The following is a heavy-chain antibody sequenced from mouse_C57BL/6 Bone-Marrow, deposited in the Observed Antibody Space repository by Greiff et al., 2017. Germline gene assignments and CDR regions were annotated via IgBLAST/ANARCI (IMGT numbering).Heavy chain of an antibody. CDR3: AKSYGSSYSFAY. V-gene: IGHV2-5*01. CDR2: LWRGGST. CDR1: GFSLTSYG. D-gene: IGHD1-1*01. J-gene: IGHJ3*01. Sequence: VQLQQSGPGLVQPSQSLSITCTVSGFSLTSYGVPWVRQSPGKGLEWLGVLWRGGSTDYNAAFMSRLSITKDNSKSHVFFKMNSLQADDTAIYYCAKSYGSSYSFAYWGQGTLVTVSA.